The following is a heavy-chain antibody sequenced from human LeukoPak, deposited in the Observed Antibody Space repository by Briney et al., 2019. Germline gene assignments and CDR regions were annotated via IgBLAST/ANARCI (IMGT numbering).Heavy chain of an antibody. CDR3: ARGVGYGDGRRGYYFDY. CDR1: GFTFSTYW. J-gene: IGHJ4*02. Sequence: PGGSLRLSCAASGFTFSTYWMHWVRQAPGKGLVWVSRISSEGSVINYVDSVKGRFTISRDNAKNSLYLQMNSLRAEDTAVYYCARGVGYGDGRRGYYFDYWGQGTLVTVSS. V-gene: IGHV3-74*01. D-gene: IGHD4-17*01. CDR2: ISSEGSVI.